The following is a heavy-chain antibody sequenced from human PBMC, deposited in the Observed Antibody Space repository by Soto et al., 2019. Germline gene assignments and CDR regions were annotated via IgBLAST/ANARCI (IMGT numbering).Heavy chain of an antibody. V-gene: IGHV4-4*02. D-gene: IGHD5-18*01. J-gene: IGHJ4*02. CDR2: IYHSGST. Sequence: SETLSLTCAVSGDSISSSNWWNWVRQPPGKGLEWIGEIYHSGSTNYNPSLKSRVTISVDKSKNQFSLKLSSVTAADTAVYYCARAGSDPTKYSYGFEPRYFDYWGQGTLVTVSS. CDR3: ARAGSDPTKYSYGFEPRYFDY. CDR1: GDSISSSNW.